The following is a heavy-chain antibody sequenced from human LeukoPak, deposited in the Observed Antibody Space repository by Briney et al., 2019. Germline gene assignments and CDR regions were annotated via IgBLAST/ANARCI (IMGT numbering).Heavy chain of an antibody. Sequence: GSLRLSCAASGFTVSSNYMSWVRQAPGKGLEWIASIRHDGHTYYNPSLRSQVTISVDMSRNQFSLKLNSLAAADTAAYYCARQVATKGEWAFDVWGQGTMVTVSS. D-gene: IGHD5-12*01. CDR1: GFTVSSNY. CDR2: IRHDGHT. CDR3: ARQVATKGEWAFDV. V-gene: IGHV4-38-2*01. J-gene: IGHJ3*01.